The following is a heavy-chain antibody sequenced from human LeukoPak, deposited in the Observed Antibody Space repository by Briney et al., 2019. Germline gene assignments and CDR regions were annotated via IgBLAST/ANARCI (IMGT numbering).Heavy chain of an antibody. Sequence: PSETLSLTCAVYGGSFSGYYWSWIRQPPGKGLEWIGEINHSGSTNYNPSLKSRVTISVDTSKNQFSLELSSVTAADTAVYYCARGNPPYGSGSYVPYYMDVWGKGTTVTVSS. CDR2: INHSGST. D-gene: IGHD3-10*01. V-gene: IGHV4-34*01. J-gene: IGHJ6*03. CDR3: ARGNPPYGSGSYVPYYMDV. CDR1: GGSFSGYY.